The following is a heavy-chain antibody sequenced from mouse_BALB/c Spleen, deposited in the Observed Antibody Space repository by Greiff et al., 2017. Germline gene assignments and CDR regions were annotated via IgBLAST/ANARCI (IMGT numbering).Heavy chain of an antibody. CDR1: GFSLTSYG. Sequence: QVQLKESGPGLVAPSQSLSITCTVSGFSLTSYGVHWVRQPPGKGLEWLGVIWAGGSTNYNSALMSRLSISKDNSKSQVFLKMNSLQTDDTAMYYCAVGDDGYYNYAMDYWVKEPQSPSPQ. D-gene: IGHD2-3*01. V-gene: IGHV2-9*02. J-gene: IGHJ4*01. CDR3: AVGDDGYYNYAMDY. CDR2: IWAGGST.